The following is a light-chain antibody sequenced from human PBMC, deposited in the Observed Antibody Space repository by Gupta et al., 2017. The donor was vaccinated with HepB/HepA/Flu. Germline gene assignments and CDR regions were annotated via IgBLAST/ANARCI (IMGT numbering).Light chain of an antibody. J-gene: IGLJ2*01. CDR1: SSDVGSYKF. Sequence: QSALTQPASVSGSPGQSITISCTGTSSDVGSYKFVSWDQQHPGKAPKLMIYEVSKRPSGVSNRCSGSKSGNTASLTISGLQAEDEADYYCCSYARSSTWIFGGGTKLTVL. CDR2: EVS. V-gene: IGLV2-23*02. CDR3: CSYARSSTWI.